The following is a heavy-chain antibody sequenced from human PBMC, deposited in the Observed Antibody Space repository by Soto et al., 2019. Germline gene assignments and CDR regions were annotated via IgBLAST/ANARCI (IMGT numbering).Heavy chain of an antibody. CDR1: GGTFSSYA. Sequence: SVKVSCKASGGTFSSYAISWVRQAPGQGLEWMGGIIPIFGTANYAQKFQGRVTITADESTSTAYMELSSLRSEDTAVYYCARDGRDIAAADPYNWFDPWGQGTLVTVSS. D-gene: IGHD6-13*01. CDR2: IIPIFGTA. V-gene: IGHV1-69*13. CDR3: ARDGRDIAAADPYNWFDP. J-gene: IGHJ5*02.